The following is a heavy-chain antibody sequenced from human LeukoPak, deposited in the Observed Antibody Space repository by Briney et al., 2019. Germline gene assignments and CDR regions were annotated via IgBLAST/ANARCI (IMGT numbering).Heavy chain of an antibody. CDR2: IYYSGST. V-gene: IGHV4-61*01. CDR3: ARDPSGYFNY. D-gene: IGHD3-22*01. Sequence: SETLSLTCTVSGGSVSSGNYYWRWILQPPGKGLEWIGFIYYSGSTNYNPSLKSRVTISVDTSKNQFSLKLSSVTAADTAVYYCARDPSGYFNYWGQGTLATVSS. CDR1: GGSVSSGNYY. J-gene: IGHJ4*02.